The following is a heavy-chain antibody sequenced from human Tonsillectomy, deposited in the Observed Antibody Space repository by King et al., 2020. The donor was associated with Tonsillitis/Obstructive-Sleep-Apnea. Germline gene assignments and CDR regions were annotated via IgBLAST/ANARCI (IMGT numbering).Heavy chain of an antibody. V-gene: IGHV3-7*01. CDR2: INQDGSEK. Sequence: VQLVESGGGLVQPGGSLRLSCVASEFTFSGYWMSWVRQAPGKGLEWVANINQDGSEKYYVDSLKGRFTISRDNAGYSLYLQMNSLRDEDTAVYFCAGDPAVWGKGTTVTVSS. CDR3: AGDPAV. J-gene: IGHJ6*03. CDR1: EFTFSGYW.